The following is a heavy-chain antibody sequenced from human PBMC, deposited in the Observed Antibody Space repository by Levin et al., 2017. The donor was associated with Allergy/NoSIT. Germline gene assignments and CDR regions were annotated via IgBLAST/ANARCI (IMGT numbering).Heavy chain of an antibody. J-gene: IGHJ5*02. V-gene: IGHV3-33*06. CDR3: AKERGPFTGFDV. CDR2: IWSNGRNQ. D-gene: IGHD2-8*02. CDR1: GFTFSNYG. Sequence: LSLTCAASGFTFSNYGMHWVRQAPGKGLEWVAVIWSNGRNQYYGDSVKGRFTISRDNSRNTMDLQMSSLRADDTGIYYCAKERGPFTGFDVWGRGALVTVLS.